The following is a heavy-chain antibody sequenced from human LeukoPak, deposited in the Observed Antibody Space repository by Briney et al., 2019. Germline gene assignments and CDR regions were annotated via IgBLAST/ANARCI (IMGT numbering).Heavy chain of an antibody. CDR3: ALYSSSSDY. CDR1: GGSPSSYY. CDR2: IYDSGST. Sequence: SETLSLTCTVSGGSPSSYYWSWIRQPPGKGLEWIGFIYDSGSTYYNPSLKSRVTISVDTSKNQFSLKLSSVTAADTAMYYCALYSSSSDYWGQGTLVTVSS. V-gene: IGHV4-59*01. D-gene: IGHD6-6*01. J-gene: IGHJ4*02.